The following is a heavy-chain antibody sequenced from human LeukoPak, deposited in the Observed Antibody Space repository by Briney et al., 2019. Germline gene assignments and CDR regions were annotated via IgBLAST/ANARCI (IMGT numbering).Heavy chain of an antibody. D-gene: IGHD6-6*01. Sequence: GASVKVSCKASGYTFIGYYTHWVRQAPGQGLEWMGWINPNSGDTNYAQRFQGRVTMTRDTSISTAYMELSRLRSDDTAVYYCAREEYSSSSGCAFDIWGQGTMVTVSS. CDR3: AREEYSSSSGCAFDI. CDR1: GYTFIGYY. V-gene: IGHV1-2*02. CDR2: INPNSGDT. J-gene: IGHJ3*02.